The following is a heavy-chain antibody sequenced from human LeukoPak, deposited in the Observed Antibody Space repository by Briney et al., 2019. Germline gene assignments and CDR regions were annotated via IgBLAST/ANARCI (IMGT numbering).Heavy chain of an antibody. CDR3: ARDWHDYIWGSYPPALDY. Sequence: PGGSLRLSCAASGFTFSSYGMNWVRQAPGKGLEWVSSINSSSYIYYADSVKGRFTISRDNAKNSLYLQMNSLRAEDTAVYYCARDWHDYIWGSYPPALDYWGQGTLVTVSS. D-gene: IGHD3-16*02. J-gene: IGHJ4*02. CDR2: INSSSYI. V-gene: IGHV3-21*01. CDR1: GFTFSSYG.